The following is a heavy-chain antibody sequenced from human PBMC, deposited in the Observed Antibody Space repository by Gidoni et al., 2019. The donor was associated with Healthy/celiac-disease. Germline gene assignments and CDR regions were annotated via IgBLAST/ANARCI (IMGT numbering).Heavy chain of an antibody. V-gene: IGHV1-69*02. CDR1: GGTFSSYT. CDR2: IIPILGIA. CDR3: ARAPRDGQWLVQGGFDY. D-gene: IGHD6-19*01. Sequence: QVQLVQSGAEVKKPGSSVKVSCKASGGTFSSYTISWVRQAPGQGLEWMGRIIPILGIANYAQKFQGRVTITADKSTSTAYMELSSLRSEDTAVYYCARAPRDGQWLVQGGFDYWGQGTLVTVSS. J-gene: IGHJ4*02.